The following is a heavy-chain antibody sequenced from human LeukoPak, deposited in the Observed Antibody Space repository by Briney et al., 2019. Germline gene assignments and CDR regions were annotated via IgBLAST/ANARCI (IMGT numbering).Heavy chain of an antibody. CDR1: GYTFTSYG. CDR3: ARDLLAAAGIAAFEGAYYYYGMDV. Sequence: ASVKVSCKASGYTFTSYGISWVRQAPGQGLEWMGWISAYNGNTNYAQKLQGRVTMTTDTSTSTAYMELRSLRSDDTAVYYCARDLLAAAGIAAFEGAYYYYGMDVWGQGTTVTVSS. J-gene: IGHJ6*02. CDR2: ISAYNGNT. D-gene: IGHD6-13*01. V-gene: IGHV1-18*01.